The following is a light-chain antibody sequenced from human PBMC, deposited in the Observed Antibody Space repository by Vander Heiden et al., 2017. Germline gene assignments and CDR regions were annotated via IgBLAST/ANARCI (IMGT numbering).Light chain of an antibody. J-gene: IGLJ3*02. V-gene: IGLV8-61*01. CDR2: STN. Sequence: QTVATHAPSFPLSPAGSVTLTCGLSSASVSFSHYPSWYQQTPGQAPRTLIYSTNIRSSGVPDRFSGALDGSKAALTITGALADDESVFYCVLYMGNGIWVFGGGTKLTVL. CDR1: SASVSFSHY. CDR3: VLYMGNGIWV.